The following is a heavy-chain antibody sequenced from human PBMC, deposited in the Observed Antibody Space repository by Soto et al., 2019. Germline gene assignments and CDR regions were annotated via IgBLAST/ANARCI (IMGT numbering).Heavy chain of an antibody. Sequence: GASVKVSCKASGYTFTKYAMHWVRQAPGQSLEWMGWINAGNGNTKYSQKFQGRVTITRDTSASTAYMELSSLRSEDTAVYYCARDYVTLYTTAWYSDYWGQGTLVTVSS. J-gene: IGHJ4*02. D-gene: IGHD6-19*01. CDR3: ARDYVTLYTTAWYSDY. CDR1: GYTFTKYA. V-gene: IGHV1-3*01. CDR2: INAGNGNT.